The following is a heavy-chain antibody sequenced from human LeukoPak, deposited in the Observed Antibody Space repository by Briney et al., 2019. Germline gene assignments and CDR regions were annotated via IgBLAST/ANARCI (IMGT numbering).Heavy chain of an antibody. CDR1: GGSFSGYY. D-gene: IGHD3-22*01. J-gene: IGHJ4*02. V-gene: IGHV4-34*01. CDR3: ARVRPHYYDSSGQGTSFDY. CDR2: INQSGST. Sequence: SETLSLNCAVYGGSFSGYYWSWIRHPPGKGREWIGEINQSGSTNFNPSLKSRVTISVDASKNQFSLKLSSVTAADTAVYYCARVRPHYYDSSGQGTSFDYWGQGTLVTVSS.